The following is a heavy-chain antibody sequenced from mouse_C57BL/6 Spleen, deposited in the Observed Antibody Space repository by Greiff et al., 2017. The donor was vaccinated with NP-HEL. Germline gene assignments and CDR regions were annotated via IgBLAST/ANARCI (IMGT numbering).Heavy chain of an antibody. CDR1: GYTFTSYW. J-gene: IGHJ3*01. CDR2: IYPSDSET. CDR3: ARLGEAWFAY. V-gene: IGHV1-61*01. Sequence: QVQLQQSGAELVRPGSSVKLSCKASGYTFTSYWMDWVKQRPGQGLEWIGNIYPSDSETHYNQKFKDKATLTVDKSSSTAYMQLSSLTSEDSAVYYCARLGEAWFAYWGQGTLVTVSA. D-gene: IGHD4-1*01.